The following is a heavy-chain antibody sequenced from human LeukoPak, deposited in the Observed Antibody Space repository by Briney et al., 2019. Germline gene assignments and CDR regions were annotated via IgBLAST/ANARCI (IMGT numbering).Heavy chain of an antibody. D-gene: IGHD1-26*01. V-gene: IGHV3-23*01. CDR1: GFTFSSYA. CDR2: ISVSGSHT. J-gene: IGHJ4*03. CDR3: ASLSGIVGARYFDS. Sequence: GGSLRLSCAASGFTFSSYAMSWVRQAPGKGLEWLAIISVSGSHTYYADSVRGRFTISRDNSKNTLFLLMNSLRAEDTAVYYCASLSGIVGARYFDSWGQGTLVTVSS.